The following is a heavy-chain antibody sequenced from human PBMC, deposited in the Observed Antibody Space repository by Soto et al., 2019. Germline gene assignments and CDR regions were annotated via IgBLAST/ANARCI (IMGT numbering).Heavy chain of an antibody. J-gene: IGHJ3*02. CDR2: IYYSGST. V-gene: IGHV4-59*08. D-gene: IGHD2-2*01. CDR1: GGSISSYY. Sequence: SETLSLTCTVSGGSISSYYWSWIRQPPGKGLEWIGYIYYSGSTNYNPSLKSRVTISVDTSKNQFSLKLSSVTAADTAVYYCASGVVVPAADAFDIWGQGTMVTVSS. CDR3: ASGVVVPAADAFDI.